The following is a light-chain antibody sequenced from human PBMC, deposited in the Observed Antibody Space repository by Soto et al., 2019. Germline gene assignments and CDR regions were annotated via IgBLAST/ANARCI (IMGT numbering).Light chain of an antibody. Sequence: EIVLTQSPGTLSLSPGERATLSCRASQSVSSSLLAWYQQKPGRAPRLLIYAASSRATGVPDRYSGSGSGTDFSLTISILEPEYFAVYFCQQYGTSPWTFGQGTKVEIK. CDR3: QQYGTSPWT. J-gene: IGKJ1*01. V-gene: IGKV3-20*01. CDR1: QSVSSSL. CDR2: AAS.